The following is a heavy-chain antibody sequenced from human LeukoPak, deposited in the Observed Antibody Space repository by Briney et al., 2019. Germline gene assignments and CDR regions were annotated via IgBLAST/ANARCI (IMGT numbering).Heavy chain of an antibody. CDR2: ISYDGINK. Sequence: GGSLRLSCAVSGFIFSNYAMHWVRRAPGMGLEWVAVISYDGINKYYADSVKGRFTISRDNSRNTLYLQMNSLRPDDSAVYYCASSSLHCSAGNCPFLADEYWGQGTLVTVSS. D-gene: IGHD2-15*01. CDR3: ASSSLHCSAGNCPFLADEY. J-gene: IGHJ4*02. V-gene: IGHV3-30*04. CDR1: GFIFSNYA.